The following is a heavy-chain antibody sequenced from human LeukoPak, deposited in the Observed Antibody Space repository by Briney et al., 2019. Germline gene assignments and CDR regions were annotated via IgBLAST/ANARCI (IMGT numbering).Heavy chain of an antibody. J-gene: IGHJ4*02. Sequence: RAGGSLRLSCASSGLTLRNYVIHWVRQAPGKGLEWVAVTSSDLNVKLYADSVKGRFTISRDNSRSTLYLQMNSLRPEDTAIFYCAREGYYGSGSPPSLYFDYWGQGTLVTVSS. CDR3: AREGYYGSGSPPSLYFDY. CDR2: TSSDLNVK. V-gene: IGHV3-30-3*01. CDR1: GLTLRNYV. D-gene: IGHD3-10*01.